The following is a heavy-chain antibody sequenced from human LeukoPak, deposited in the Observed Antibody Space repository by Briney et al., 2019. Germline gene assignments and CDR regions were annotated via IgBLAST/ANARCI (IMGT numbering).Heavy chain of an antibody. V-gene: IGHV3-7*01. CDR3: AASAARAIES. Sequence: GGSLRLSCAASGFTFSSYWMSWVRQAPGKGLECVANIKQDGSEKYYVDSVRGRFTLSRDNAKNSLYLQMNSLRVEDTAVYYCAASAARAIESWGQGTLVTVSS. CDR2: IKQDGSEK. J-gene: IGHJ4*02. CDR1: GFTFSSYW. D-gene: IGHD6-25*01.